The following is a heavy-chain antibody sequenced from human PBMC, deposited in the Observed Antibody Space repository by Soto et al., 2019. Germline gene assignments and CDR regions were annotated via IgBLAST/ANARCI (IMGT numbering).Heavy chain of an antibody. CDR2: IYYTGST. J-gene: IGHJ4*02. CDR3: VRLGGVSGSFLDY. Sequence: QVQLQESGPGLVKPSQTLSLTCTVSGGSISSGGYYWSWIRQRPGKGLEWIGYIYYTGSTYYNPSLKSRCTVSVDTSKNQFSLRLSSVTAADTAVYFCVRLGGVSGSFLDYWGQGTLVTVSS. CDR1: GGSISSGGYY. D-gene: IGHD3-10*01. V-gene: IGHV4-31*03.